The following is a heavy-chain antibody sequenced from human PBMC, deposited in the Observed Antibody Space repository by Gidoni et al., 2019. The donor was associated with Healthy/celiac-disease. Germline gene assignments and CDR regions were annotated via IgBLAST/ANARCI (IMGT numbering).Heavy chain of an antibody. CDR2: ISWNSGSI. Sequence: EVQLVESGGGLVQPGRCLSLSCVASAFTFDAYAMQWVRQAPGKGLEWVSGISWNSGSIGYADSVKCRFTISRDNAKNSLYLQMNSLRAEDTALYYCAKDMLPVVVIGSPIDYWGQGTLVTVSS. V-gene: IGHV3-9*01. J-gene: IGHJ4*02. CDR3: AKDMLPVVVIGSPIDY. D-gene: IGHD3-22*01. CDR1: AFTFDAYA.